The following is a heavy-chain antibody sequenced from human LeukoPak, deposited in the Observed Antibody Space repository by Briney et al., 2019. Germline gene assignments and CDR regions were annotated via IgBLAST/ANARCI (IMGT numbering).Heavy chain of an antibody. CDR1: GGSFSGYY. V-gene: IGHV4-30-4*01. J-gene: IGHJ6*02. CDR2: IYYSGST. CDR3: ARDPTDGDYGAYYYGMDV. Sequence: SETLSLTCDVYGGSFSGYYWSWIRQPPGKGLEWIGYIYYSGSTYYNPSLKSRVTISVDTSKNQFSLKLSSVTAADTAVYYCARDPTDGDYGAYYYGMDVWGQGTTVTVSS. D-gene: IGHD4-17*01.